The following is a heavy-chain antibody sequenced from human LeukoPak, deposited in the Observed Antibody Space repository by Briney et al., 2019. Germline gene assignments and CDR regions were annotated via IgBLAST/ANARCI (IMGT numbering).Heavy chain of an antibody. CDR2: IYHSGST. J-gene: IGHJ4*02. CDR3: ARAHEEIDY. CDR1: GGSISSGGYS. Sequence: PPETLSLTCAVSGGSISSGGYSWSWIRQPPGKGLEWIGYIYHSGSTYYNPSLKSRVTISVDRSKNQFSLKLSSVTAADTAVYYCARAHEEIDYWGQGTLVTVSS. V-gene: IGHV4-30-2*01.